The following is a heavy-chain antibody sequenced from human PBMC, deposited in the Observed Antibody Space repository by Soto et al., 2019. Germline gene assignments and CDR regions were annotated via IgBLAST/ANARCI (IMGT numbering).Heavy chain of an antibody. Sequence: GGSLRLSCVGSGFIFEDFAMNWVRQVPGKGLEWVSGISWNSATLAYADSVKGRFIVSRDNAKNILYLQMNSLRPEDAALYYCAKDVGSYYYDTSAYLYDYWGQGTLVSVSS. J-gene: IGHJ4*02. CDR3: AKDVGSYYYDTSAYLYDY. V-gene: IGHV3-9*01. D-gene: IGHD3-22*01. CDR1: GFIFEDFA. CDR2: ISWNSATL.